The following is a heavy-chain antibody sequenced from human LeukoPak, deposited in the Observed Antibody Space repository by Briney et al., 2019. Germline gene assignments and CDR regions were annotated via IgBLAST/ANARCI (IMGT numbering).Heavy chain of an antibody. CDR1: GFTFSAYW. D-gene: IGHD1-26*01. CDR3: VRGRGNYYYFDY. V-gene: IGHV3-74*01. CDR2: INTDGSRT. J-gene: IGHJ4*02. Sequence: PGGSLRLSCAASGFTFSAYWMHWVRQAPGKGLVWVSHINTDGSRTNYADSVKGRFTIPRDNAKNTLSLQVSSLRAEDTAVYYCVRGRGNYYYFDYWGQGILVTVSS.